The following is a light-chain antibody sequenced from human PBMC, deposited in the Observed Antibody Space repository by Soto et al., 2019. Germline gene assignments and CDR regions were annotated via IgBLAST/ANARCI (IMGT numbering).Light chain of an antibody. CDR1: QSVSNSY. J-gene: IGKJ5*01. CDR3: QQYGTSPTT. CDR2: GAS. Sequence: EIVLTQSPGTLSLSPGESAALSCRASQSVSNSYLAWYQQKPGQAPRLLIYGASSRATGIPDRFSGSGSGTDCTLTISRLDPEDFAVYYCQQYGTSPTTFGQRARLEIK. V-gene: IGKV3-20*01.